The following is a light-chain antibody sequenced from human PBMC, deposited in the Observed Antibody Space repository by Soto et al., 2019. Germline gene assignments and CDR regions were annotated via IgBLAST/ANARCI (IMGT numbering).Light chain of an antibody. CDR3: DEYNSYALT. CDR2: KAS. V-gene: IGKV1-5*03. Sequence: DIQMTQSPSTLSASVGDRVTITCRASQSISSWLAWYQQKPGKAPKLLIYKASSLESGVPSRFSGRGSGTEFTFTISTLQPDDFATYYCDEYNSYALTFGVGTKVEI. J-gene: IGKJ4*01. CDR1: QSISSW.